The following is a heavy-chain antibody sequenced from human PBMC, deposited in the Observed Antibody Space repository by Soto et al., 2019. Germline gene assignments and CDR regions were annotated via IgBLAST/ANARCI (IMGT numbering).Heavy chain of an antibody. D-gene: IGHD1-26*01. CDR2: ISSSSSYI. V-gene: IGHV3-21*01. CDR1: GFTFSSYN. J-gene: IGHJ4*02. Sequence: SLRLSFSASGFTFSSYNMNLVRQAPGKGLEWVSSISSSSSYIYYADSVKGRFTISRDNAKNSLYLQMNSLRAEDTAVYYCARDMWELRAYYFDYWGQGTLVTVS. CDR3: ARDMWELRAYYFDY.